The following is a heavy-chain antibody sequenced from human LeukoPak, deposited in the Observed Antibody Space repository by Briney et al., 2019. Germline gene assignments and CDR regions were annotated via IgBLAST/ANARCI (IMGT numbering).Heavy chain of an antibody. V-gene: IGHV4-59*12. J-gene: IGHJ5*02. CDR3: ASGTIFGVIAPSSFHR. CDR2: IFYGGNT. Sequence: PSETLPLTCTVSDGSISSFYWTWIRQSPGKGLEWIAYIFYGGNTNYNPSLKSRVTMSMDTSKSQFSLKLTSVTAADTAVYYCASGTIFGVIAPSSFHRWGRGALVTVSS. D-gene: IGHD3-3*01. CDR1: DGSISSFY.